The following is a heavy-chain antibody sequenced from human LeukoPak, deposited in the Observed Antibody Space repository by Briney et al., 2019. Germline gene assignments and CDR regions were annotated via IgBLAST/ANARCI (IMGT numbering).Heavy chain of an antibody. CDR2: IKQDGSEK. CDR1: GFTFSSYW. J-gene: IGHJ4*02. Sequence: PGGSLRLSCAASGFTFSSYWMSWVRQAPGKGLEWVGNIKQDGSEKYYVDSVKGRFTISRDNAKNSLYLQMNSLRAEDTAVYYCARYFAGALFDYWGQGTLVTVSS. V-gene: IGHV3-7*01. D-gene: IGHD3-16*01. CDR3: ARYFAGALFDY.